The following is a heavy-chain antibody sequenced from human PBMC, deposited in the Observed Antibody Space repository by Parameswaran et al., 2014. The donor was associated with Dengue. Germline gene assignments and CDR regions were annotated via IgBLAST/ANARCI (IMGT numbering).Heavy chain of an antibody. CDR2: INHSGST. V-gene: IGHV4-34*01. CDR3: ARYGSGSYYPTYYYYYYGMDV. Sequence: RWIRQPPGKGLEWIGEINHSGSTNYNPSLKSRVTISVDTSKNQFSLKLSSVTAADTAVYYCARYGSGSYYPTYYYYYYGMDVWGQGTTVTVSS. D-gene: IGHD3-10*01. J-gene: IGHJ6*02.